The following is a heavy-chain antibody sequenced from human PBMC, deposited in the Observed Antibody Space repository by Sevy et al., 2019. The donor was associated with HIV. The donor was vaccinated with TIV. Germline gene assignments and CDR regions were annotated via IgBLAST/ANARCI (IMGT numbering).Heavy chain of an antibody. CDR1: GFSFSSYG. CDR2: VWYDGSDK. Sequence: GGSLRLSCAASGFSFSSYGMHWVRQAPGKGLEWVALVWYDGSDKYYADSVKGRFTISRDNSKNTLYLQMNSLRVEDTAVYYCARDSGLKLFRYWGQGTLVTVSS. J-gene: IGHJ4*02. V-gene: IGHV3-33*01. CDR3: ARDSGLKLFRY.